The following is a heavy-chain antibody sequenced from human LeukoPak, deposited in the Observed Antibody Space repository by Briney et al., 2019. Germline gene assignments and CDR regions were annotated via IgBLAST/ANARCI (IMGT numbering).Heavy chain of an antibody. J-gene: IGHJ4*02. Sequence: QTGGSLRLSCAASGFTFSSYAMHWVRQAPGKGLEWVAVISYDGSNKYYADSEKGRFTISRDNSKNTLYLQMNSLRAEDTAVYYCARGRHYYDSSGLSFDYWGQGTLVTVSS. V-gene: IGHV3-30-3*01. D-gene: IGHD3-22*01. CDR2: ISYDGSNK. CDR1: GFTFSSYA. CDR3: ARGRHYYDSSGLSFDY.